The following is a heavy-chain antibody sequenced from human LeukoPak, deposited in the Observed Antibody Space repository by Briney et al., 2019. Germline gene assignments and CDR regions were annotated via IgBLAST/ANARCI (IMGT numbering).Heavy chain of an antibody. V-gene: IGHV3-43*02. CDR1: GFTFDDYA. CDR3: AKDSGVRGVIGFYYYGMDV. D-gene: IGHD3-10*01. J-gene: IGHJ6*02. Sequence: GGSLRLSCAASGFTFDDYAMHWVRQAPGKGLEWVSLISGDGGSTYYADSVKGRFTIPRDNSKNSLYLQMNSLRTEDTALYYCAKDSGVRGVIGFYYYGMDVWGQGTTVTASS. CDR2: ISGDGGST.